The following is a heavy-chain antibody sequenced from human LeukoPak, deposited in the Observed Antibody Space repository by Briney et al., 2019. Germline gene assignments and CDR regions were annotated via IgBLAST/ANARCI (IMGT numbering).Heavy chain of an antibody. V-gene: IGHV3-21*01. Sequence: GGSLRLSCAASGFTVSSNYMNWVRQAPGKGLEWVSSISSSSSYIYYADSVKGRFAISRDNAKNSLYLQMNSLRAEDTAVYYCARSDSSGYYYCGYWGQGTLVTVSS. CDR2: ISSSSSYI. CDR1: GFTVSSNY. CDR3: ARSDSSGYYYCGY. J-gene: IGHJ4*02. D-gene: IGHD3-22*01.